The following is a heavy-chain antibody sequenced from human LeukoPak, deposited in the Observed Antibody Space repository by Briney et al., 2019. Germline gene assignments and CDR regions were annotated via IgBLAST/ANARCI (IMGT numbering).Heavy chain of an antibody. D-gene: IGHD3-10*01. CDR2: IYYSGST. J-gene: IGHJ4*02. CDR3: ARDNYIRFGGGFDY. Sequence: PSETLSLTCTVSGASITSYYWSWIRHPPGKGLEWIGYIYYSGSTTYKPSLQSRVTISVDTSKHQFSLKLSSVPAADTAVYYCARDNYIRFGGGFDYWGQGTLVTVSS. V-gene: IGHV4-59*12. CDR1: GASITSYY.